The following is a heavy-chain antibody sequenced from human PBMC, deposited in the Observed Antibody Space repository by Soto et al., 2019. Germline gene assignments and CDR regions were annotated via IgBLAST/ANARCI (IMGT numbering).Heavy chain of an antibody. CDR3: AGQPTAGSYYDLGYYYYYYAMDV. J-gene: IGHJ6*02. D-gene: IGHD3-10*01. Sequence: PSETLSLTCTVSGGSISSSSYYWGWIRQPPGKGLEWIGSIYYSGSTYYNPSLKSRVTISVDTSKNQFSLKLSSVTAADTAVYYCAGQPTAGSYYDLGYYYYYYAMDVWGQGTTVT. CDR1: GGSISSSSYY. CDR2: IYYSGST. V-gene: IGHV4-39*01.